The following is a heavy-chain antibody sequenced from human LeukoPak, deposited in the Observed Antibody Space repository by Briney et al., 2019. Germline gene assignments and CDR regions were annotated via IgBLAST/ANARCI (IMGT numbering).Heavy chain of an antibody. CDR1: GFTFSSYA. Sequence: GGSLRLSCAASGFTFSSYAMSWVRQAPGKGLEWVSAISGSGGSTYYADSVKGRFTISRDNSKNTLYLQMNSLRAEDTAVYYWAKGGGLWFGELFDYWGQGTLVTVSS. CDR2: ISGSGGST. J-gene: IGHJ4*02. D-gene: IGHD3-10*01. CDR3: AKGGGLWFGELFDY. V-gene: IGHV3-23*01.